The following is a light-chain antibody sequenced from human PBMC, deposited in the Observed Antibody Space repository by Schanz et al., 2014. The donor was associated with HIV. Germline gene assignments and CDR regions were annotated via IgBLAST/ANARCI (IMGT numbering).Light chain of an antibody. CDR2: AAS. V-gene: IGKV1-39*01. CDR1: QSISNY. CDR3: QQYYRTPWT. J-gene: IGKJ1*01. Sequence: DIQMTQSPSSLSASVGDRVTITCRAGQSISNYLNWYQQKPGKAPKLLIYAASSLQSGVPSRFSGSGSGTDFTLTIRSLQPEDVAVYYCQQYYRTPWTFGQGTKVEIK.